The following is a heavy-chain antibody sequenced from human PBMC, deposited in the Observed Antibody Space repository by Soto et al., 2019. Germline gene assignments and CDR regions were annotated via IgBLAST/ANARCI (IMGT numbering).Heavy chain of an antibody. V-gene: IGHV4-34*01. Sequence: PSATLSLTCAVYGGSFSNYYWSWIRQPPGKGLEWIGEIKHSGTTNYNPSLKSRPFISLDTSKSQFFLRLTSVTAADTAMYYCARSLSSSAGYFDLCGQRTPGTVSS. CDR3: ARSLSSSAGYFDL. D-gene: IGHD6-6*01. CDR2: IKHSGTT. CDR1: GGSFSNYY. J-gene: IGHJ1*01.